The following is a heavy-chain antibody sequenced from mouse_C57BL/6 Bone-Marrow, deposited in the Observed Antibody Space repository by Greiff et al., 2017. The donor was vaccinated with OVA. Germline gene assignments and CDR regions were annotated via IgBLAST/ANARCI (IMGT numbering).Heavy chain of an antibody. Sequence: VQLQESGAELARPGASVKLSCKASGYTFTSYGISWVKQRTGQGLEWIGEIYPRSGNTYYNEKFKGKATLTADKSSSTAYMELRSLTSEDSAVYFCARYDYYGNEAIDYGGRGKAATVTA. V-gene: IGHV1-81*01. D-gene: IGHD1-1*01. CDR3: ARYDYYGNEAIDY. J-gene: IGHJ4*01. CDR1: GYTFTSYG. CDR2: IYPRSGNT.